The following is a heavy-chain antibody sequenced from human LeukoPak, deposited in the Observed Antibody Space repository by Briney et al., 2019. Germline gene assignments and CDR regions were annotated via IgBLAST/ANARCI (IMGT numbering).Heavy chain of an antibody. CDR2: IYTSGST. D-gene: IGHD2-2*01. J-gene: IGHJ6*03. CDR1: GSSISSYY. CDR3: ARAVVVVPAATREYYYMDV. Sequence: PSETLSLTCTVSGSSISSYYWSWIRQPAGKGQEWTGRIYTSGSTNYNPSLKSRVTISVDKSKNQFSLKLSSVTAADTAVYYCARAVVVVPAATREYYYMDVWGKGTMVTVSS. V-gene: IGHV4-4*07.